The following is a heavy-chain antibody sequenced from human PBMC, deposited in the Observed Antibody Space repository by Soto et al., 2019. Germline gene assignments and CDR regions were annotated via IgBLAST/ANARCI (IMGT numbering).Heavy chain of an antibody. CDR2: IYYSGST. J-gene: IGHJ6*02. CDR3: ATSVMQLVRGYYYYGMDV. D-gene: IGHD6-6*01. Sequence: SETLSLTCTVSGGSISSYYWSWIRQPPGKGLEWIGYIYYSGSTNYNPSLKSRVTISVDTSKNQFSLKLSSVTAADTAVYYCATSVMQLVRGYYYYGMDVWGQGTTVTVSS. V-gene: IGHV4-59*01. CDR1: GGSISSYY.